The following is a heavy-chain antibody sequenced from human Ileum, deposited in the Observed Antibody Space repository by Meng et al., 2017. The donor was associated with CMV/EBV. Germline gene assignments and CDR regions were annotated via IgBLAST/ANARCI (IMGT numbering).Heavy chain of an antibody. CDR1: GFRFDGHS. Sequence: GGSLRLSCAASGFRFDGHSMYWIRQVPGKGLEWVSGITWNSDNIVYADSVKGRFTISRDNAENSLHLEMNNLRIEDTALYYCVKDILFRGGAWDGVDIWGQGTMVTVSS. CDR3: VKDILFRGGAWDGVDI. J-gene: IGHJ3*02. D-gene: IGHD3-10*01. CDR2: ITWNSDNI. V-gene: IGHV3-9*01.